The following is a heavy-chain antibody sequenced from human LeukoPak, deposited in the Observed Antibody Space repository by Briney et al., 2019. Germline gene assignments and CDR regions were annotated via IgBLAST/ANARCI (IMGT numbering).Heavy chain of an antibody. CDR3: ARPMTTVRERWYFDL. Sequence: SDTLSLTCAVSGYSISSSNWWGWIRQPPGKGLEWIGYIYYSGNTHYNPSLKSRVTMSVDTSKNQFSLKLSSVTAADTAVYYCARPMTTVRERWYFDLWGRGTLVTVSS. CDR1: GYSISSSNW. CDR2: IYYSGNT. V-gene: IGHV4-28*01. D-gene: IGHD4-17*01. J-gene: IGHJ2*01.